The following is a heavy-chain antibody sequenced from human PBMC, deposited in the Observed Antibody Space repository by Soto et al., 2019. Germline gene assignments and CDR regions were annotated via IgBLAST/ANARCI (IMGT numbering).Heavy chain of an antibody. J-gene: IGHJ6*02. CDR2: ISSSSSTI. CDR3: ARDGYCVSTTCYFLPDV. CDR1: GFTFSRYG. D-gene: IGHD2-2*03. V-gene: IGHV3-48*02. Sequence: GGSLRLSCAASGFTFSRYGMNWVRQAPGKGPEWVAYISSSSSTIYYADYVKGRFTISRDNAKNSLYLQMNSLRDEDTAVYYCARDGYCVSTTCYFLPDVWGQGTTVTVSS.